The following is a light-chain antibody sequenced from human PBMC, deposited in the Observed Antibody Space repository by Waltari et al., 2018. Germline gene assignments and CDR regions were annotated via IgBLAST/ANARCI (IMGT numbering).Light chain of an antibody. CDR2: WAS. Sequence: DIVMTQSPDSLAVSLGERATINCTSSQNILYTSNNKNYLAWYQRKPGQPPKLLFYWASTRESGVPDRFSGSGSGTDFTLTISSLQAEDVAIYYCQQYYNTPYTFGQGTKLEI. CDR1: QNILYTSNNKNY. J-gene: IGKJ2*01. CDR3: QQYYNTPYT. V-gene: IGKV4-1*01.